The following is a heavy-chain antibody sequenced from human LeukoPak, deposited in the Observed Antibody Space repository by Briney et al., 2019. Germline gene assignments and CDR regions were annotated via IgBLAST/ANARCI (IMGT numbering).Heavy chain of an antibody. Sequence: SETLSLTCVVSGGSISVTNWWSWVRQPPGKGLEWIGEIHHSGSTNYNPSLESGVTISVDKSKNQFSLKLSSVTAADTAVYYCARGDGENDYWGQGTLVTVSS. CDR2: IHHSGST. J-gene: IGHJ4*02. CDR1: GGSISVTNW. V-gene: IGHV4-4*02. CDR3: ARGDGENDY.